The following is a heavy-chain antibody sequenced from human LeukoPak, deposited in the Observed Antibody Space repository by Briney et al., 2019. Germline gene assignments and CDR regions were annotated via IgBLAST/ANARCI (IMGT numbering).Heavy chain of an antibody. V-gene: IGHV3-9*01. CDR2: ISWNSGSI. CDR3: ARAKGPIVGATLDY. J-gene: IGHJ4*02. D-gene: IGHD1-26*01. CDR1: GFTFDDYA. Sequence: PGGSLRLSCAASGFTFDDYAMHWVRQAPGKGLEWVSGISWNSGSIGYADSVKGRFTISRDNAKNSLYLQMNSLRAEDTALYYCARAKGPIVGATLDYWGQGTLVTVSS.